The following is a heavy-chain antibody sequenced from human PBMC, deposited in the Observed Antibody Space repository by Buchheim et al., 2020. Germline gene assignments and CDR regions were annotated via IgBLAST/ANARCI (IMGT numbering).Heavy chain of an antibody. CDR2: ISSSSSTI. CDR1: GFTFSSYS. Sequence: EVQLVESGGGLVQPGGSLRLSCAASGFTFSSYSMNWVRQAPGKGLEWVSYISSSSSTIYYADSVKGRFTISRDNAKNSLSLQMNSLRDEDTAVYYCARGARIQSSYGMDVWGQGTT. V-gene: IGHV3-48*02. D-gene: IGHD5-12*01. CDR3: ARGARIQSSYGMDV. J-gene: IGHJ6*02.